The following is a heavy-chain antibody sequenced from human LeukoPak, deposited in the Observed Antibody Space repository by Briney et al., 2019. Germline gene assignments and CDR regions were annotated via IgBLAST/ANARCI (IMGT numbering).Heavy chain of an antibody. D-gene: IGHD3-10*01. CDR1: GGSFSGYY. V-gene: IGHV4-34*01. CDR3: ARRGGDYGFDY. Sequence: SETLSLTCAAYGGSFSGYYWSWIRQPPGKGLEWIGEINHSGSTNYNPSLKSRVTISVDTSKNQFSLKLSSVTAADTAVYYCARRGGDYGFDYWGQGTLVTVSS. J-gene: IGHJ4*02. CDR2: INHSGST.